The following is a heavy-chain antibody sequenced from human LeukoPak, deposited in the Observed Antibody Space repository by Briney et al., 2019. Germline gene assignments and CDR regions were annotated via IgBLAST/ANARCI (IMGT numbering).Heavy chain of an antibody. Sequence: GASVKVSCKASGGTFSSYAISWVRQAPGQGLEWMGGIIPIFGTANYAQKFQGRVTITADESTSTAHMELSSLRSEDTAVYYCARAAHLDFMVRGVINNYYYYYMDVWGKGTTVTVSS. J-gene: IGHJ6*03. D-gene: IGHD3-10*01. CDR1: GGTFSSYA. CDR2: IIPIFGTA. V-gene: IGHV1-69*13. CDR3: ARAAHLDFMVRGVINNYYYYYMDV.